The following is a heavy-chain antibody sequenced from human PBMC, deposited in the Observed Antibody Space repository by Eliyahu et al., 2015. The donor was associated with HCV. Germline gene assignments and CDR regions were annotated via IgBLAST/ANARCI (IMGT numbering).Heavy chain of an antibody. Sequence: GQLKPSETLSLTCGVDGGSLSASYWSWIRQAPGKGLEWIGEISPTGATNYNSSLKGRLTISIDSSKNHFSLRLTSLTAADTAVYYCARAMGGSGAWWYLDLWGRGTLVTVSS. D-gene: IGHD1-26*01. CDR1: GGSLSASY. CDR3: ARAMGGSGAWWYLDL. J-gene: IGHJ2*01. V-gene: IGHV4-34*01. CDR2: ISPTGAT.